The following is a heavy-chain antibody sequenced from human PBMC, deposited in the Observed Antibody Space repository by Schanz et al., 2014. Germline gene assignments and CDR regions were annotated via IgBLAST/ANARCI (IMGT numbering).Heavy chain of an antibody. CDR2: ISAYTNNT. Sequence: QVQLVQSGAEVKKPGSSMKVSCKASGGTFSTYPINWVRQAPGQGLEWMGWISAYTNNTNYAQKVQGRVTMTTDTSTGTAYMELRSLRSDDTAVYYCARDFSAYVGNYFDYWGQGTLVTVSS. D-gene: IGHD5-12*01. CDR3: ARDFSAYVGNYFDY. CDR1: GGTFSTYP. V-gene: IGHV1-18*04. J-gene: IGHJ4*02.